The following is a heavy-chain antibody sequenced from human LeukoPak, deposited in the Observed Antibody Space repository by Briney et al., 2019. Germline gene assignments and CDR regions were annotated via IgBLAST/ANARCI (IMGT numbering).Heavy chain of an antibody. CDR3: ARIDRVAAAPAP. CDR1: GFTFSDHY. J-gene: IGHJ5*02. D-gene: IGHD6-13*01. CDR2: TRNKANSYTT. Sequence: PGGSLRLSCAASGFTFSDHYMDWVRQAPGKGLEWVGRTRNKANSYTTEYAASVKGRFTISRDDSKNSLYLQMNSLKTEDTAVYYCARIDRVAAAPAPWGQGTLVTVSS. V-gene: IGHV3-72*01.